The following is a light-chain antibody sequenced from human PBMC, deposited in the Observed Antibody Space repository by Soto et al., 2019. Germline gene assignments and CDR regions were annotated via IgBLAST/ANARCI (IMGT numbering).Light chain of an antibody. J-gene: IGLJ2*01. CDR1: NIGRKS. CDR3: QVWDSSSDHVV. V-gene: IGLV3-21*02. Sequence: SYELTQPPSVSVAPGQTARIPCGGNNIGRKSVHWYQQKPGQAPVLVVYDDSDRPSGIPERFSGSNSGNTATLTISRVEAGDEADYYCQVWDSSSDHVVFGGGTQLTVL. CDR2: DDS.